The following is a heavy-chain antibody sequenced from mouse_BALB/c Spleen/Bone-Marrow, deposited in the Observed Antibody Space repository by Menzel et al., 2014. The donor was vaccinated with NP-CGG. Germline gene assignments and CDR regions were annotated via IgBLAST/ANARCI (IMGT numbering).Heavy chain of an antibody. J-gene: IGHJ3*01. D-gene: IGHD5-1*01. V-gene: IGHV5-4*02. Sequence: EVKLVESGGGLVKPGGSLKLSCAASGFTFSDYYMYWVRQTPEKRLEWVATISDGGSYTYYPDSVKGRFTISSDNAKNNLYLQMSSLKSEDTAMYYCARRGGVRGARFAYWGQGTLVTVSA. CDR2: ISDGGSYT. CDR3: ARRGGVRGARFAY. CDR1: GFTFSDYY.